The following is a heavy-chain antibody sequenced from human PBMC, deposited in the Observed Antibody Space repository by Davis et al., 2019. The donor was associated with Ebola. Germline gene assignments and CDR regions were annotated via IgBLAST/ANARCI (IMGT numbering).Heavy chain of an antibody. CDR3: ARAVFQEVLDY. D-gene: IGHD3-3*01. Sequence: GESLKISCAASGFTFSNYAMHWVRQAPGKGLEWVAVVSHSEREKFYADSVKGRFTISRDNSENTLYLQMNSLTADDTAVYYCARAVFQEVLDYWGQGTPVTVSS. V-gene: IGHV3-30*04. J-gene: IGHJ4*02. CDR2: VSHSEREK. CDR1: GFTFSNYA.